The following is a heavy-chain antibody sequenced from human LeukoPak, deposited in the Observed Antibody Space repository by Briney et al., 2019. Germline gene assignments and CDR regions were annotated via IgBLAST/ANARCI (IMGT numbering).Heavy chain of an antibody. CDR2: ISSSGSTI. J-gene: IGHJ4*02. CDR3: AKRLGTGYCSGGSCFSPFDS. CDR1: GFTFSSYE. Sequence: GGSLRLSCAASGFTFSSYEMNWVRQAPGKGLEWVSYISSSGSTIYYADSVKGRFTISRDNAKNSLYLQMNSLRVEDTADYYCAKRLGTGYCSGGSCFSPFDSWGQGTLVTVSS. D-gene: IGHD2-15*01. V-gene: IGHV3-48*03.